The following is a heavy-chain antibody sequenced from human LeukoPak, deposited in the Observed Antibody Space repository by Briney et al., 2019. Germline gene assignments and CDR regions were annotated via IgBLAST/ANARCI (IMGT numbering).Heavy chain of an antibody. V-gene: IGHV1-46*01. Sequence: ASVKVSCKASGYTFTSYNMHWVRQAPGQGLEWMGINNPSGGSTSYAQKFQGRVTMTRDASTNTVYMELSSLRSEDTAVYYCARDGVSYSSSWEYFDYWGQGTLVTVSS. J-gene: IGHJ4*02. CDR1: GYTFTSYN. CDR3: ARDGVSYSSSWEYFDY. CDR2: NNPSGGST. D-gene: IGHD6-13*01.